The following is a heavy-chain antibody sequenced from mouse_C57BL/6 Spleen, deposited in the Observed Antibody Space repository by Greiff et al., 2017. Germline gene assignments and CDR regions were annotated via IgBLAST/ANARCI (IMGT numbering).Heavy chain of an antibody. D-gene: IGHD2-12*01. CDR3: ATVSSHWYFDV. CDR2: IHPNSGST. V-gene: IGHV1-64*01. CDR1: GYTFTSYW. J-gene: IGHJ1*03. Sequence: QVQLQQPGAELVKPGASVKLSCKASGYTFTSYWMHWVKQRPGQGLEWIGMIHPNSGSTNYNEKFKSKATLTVDKSSSTAYMQLSSLTSEDSAVYYCATVSSHWYFDVWGTGTTVTVSS.